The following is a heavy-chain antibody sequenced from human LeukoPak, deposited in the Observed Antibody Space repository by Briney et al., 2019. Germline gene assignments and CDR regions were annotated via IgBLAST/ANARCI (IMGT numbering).Heavy chain of an antibody. CDR1: GYTFTGYY. CDR2: INPNSGGT. J-gene: IGHJ4*02. V-gene: IGHV1-2*06. D-gene: IGHD2-21*01. Sequence: ASVKVSCRASGYTFTGYYMHWVRQAPGQGLEWMGRINPNSGGTNYAQKFQGRVTMTRDTSISTAYMELSRLRSDDTAVYYCARGGGGLWATIEYWGQGTLVTVSS. CDR3: ARGGGGLWATIEY.